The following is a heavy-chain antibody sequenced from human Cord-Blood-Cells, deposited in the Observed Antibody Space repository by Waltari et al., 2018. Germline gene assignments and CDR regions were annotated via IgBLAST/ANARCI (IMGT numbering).Heavy chain of an antibody. J-gene: IGHJ4*02. Sequence: VQLVQSAAEVKKPRFSSKVCCKAPGGTFVSYAISWVRHPPGQGLEWRGGIIPIVGTANYAQEFQGRVTITADESTSTAYMELSSLRSEYTAVYYCARNPTVAARPYYCDYWGQGTLVTVSS. CDR3: ARNPTVAARPYYCDY. D-gene: IGHD6-6*01. V-gene: IGHV1-69*01. CDR2: IIPIVGTA. CDR1: GGTFVSYA.